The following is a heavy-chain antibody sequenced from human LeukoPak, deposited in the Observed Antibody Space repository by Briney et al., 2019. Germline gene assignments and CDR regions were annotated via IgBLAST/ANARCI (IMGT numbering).Heavy chain of an antibody. CDR3: ARVMVRGVIIPGY. D-gene: IGHD3-10*01. CDR2: INAGNGNT. V-gene: IGHV1-3*01. CDR1: GYTFTSYA. J-gene: IGHJ4*02. Sequence: ASVKVSCKASGYTFTSYAMHWVRQAPGQRLEWMGWINAGNGNTKYSQKFQGRVTITRDTSASTAYMELSSLRSEDTAVYYCARVMVRGVIIPGYWGQGTLVTVSS.